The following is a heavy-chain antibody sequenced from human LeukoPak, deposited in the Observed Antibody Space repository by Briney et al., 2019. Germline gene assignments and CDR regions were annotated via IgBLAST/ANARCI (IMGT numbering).Heavy chain of an antibody. CDR2: LRRDGSDK. CDR1: GFTFSNYG. V-gene: IGHV3-30*02. Sequence: PGGSLRLSCAASGFTFSNYGMHWVRQAPGKGLEWVAVLRRDGSDKYYADSVKGRFTISRDNSKNTLYLQMNSLRTEDTAVYYCARNYGSGPNPGDYWGQGTLVTVSS. J-gene: IGHJ4*02. D-gene: IGHD3-10*01. CDR3: ARNYGSGPNPGDY.